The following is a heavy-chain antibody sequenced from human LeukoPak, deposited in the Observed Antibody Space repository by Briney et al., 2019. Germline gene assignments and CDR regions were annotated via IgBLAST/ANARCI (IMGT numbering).Heavy chain of an antibody. CDR3: AIGLDFWSGFRPSDP. D-gene: IGHD3-3*01. V-gene: IGHV1-2*06. J-gene: IGHJ5*02. CDR2: INPNSGGT. CDR1: GYTFTGYY. Sequence: GASVKVSCKASGYTFTGYYMHWVRQAPGQGLEWMGRINPNSGGTNYAQKFQGRVTMTRDTSISTAYMELSRLRSDDTAVYYRAIGLDFWSGFRPSDPWGQGTLVTVSS.